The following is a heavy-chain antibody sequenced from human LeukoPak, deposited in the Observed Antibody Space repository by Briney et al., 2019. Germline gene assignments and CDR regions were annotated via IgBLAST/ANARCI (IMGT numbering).Heavy chain of an antibody. V-gene: IGHV3-7*01. Sequence: GWSLRLSCAASGLTFSQSWMSWVRQTPGKGLEWVASIKPDGSERYYVDPVKGRFTISRDNANNSLYLQMNSLRVEDTAVYYCTRGITTSDYWGQGTLVTVSS. J-gene: IGHJ4*02. CDR3: TRGITTSDY. CDR2: IKPDGSER. D-gene: IGHD1-14*01. CDR1: GLTFSQSW.